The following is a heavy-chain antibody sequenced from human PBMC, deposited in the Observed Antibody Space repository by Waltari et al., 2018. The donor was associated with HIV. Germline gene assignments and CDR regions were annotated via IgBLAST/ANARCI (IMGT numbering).Heavy chain of an antibody. Sequence: QVLLQESGPRLVKPSQTLSLTCTVSGGSITSGTYYWSWIRQPAGKGLEWIGRIYTSGSANYTPSLRSRVTMSVDTSENQCSLRLTSVTAADTAVYYCARGLDILTAHYHGFFDLWGRGTLVTVSS. D-gene: IGHD3-9*01. V-gene: IGHV4-61*02. CDR1: GGSITSGTYY. CDR3: ARGLDILTAHYHGFFDL. J-gene: IGHJ2*01. CDR2: IYTSGSA.